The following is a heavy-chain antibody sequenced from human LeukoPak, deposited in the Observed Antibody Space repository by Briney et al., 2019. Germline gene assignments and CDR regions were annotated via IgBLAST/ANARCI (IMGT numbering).Heavy chain of an antibody. Sequence: GASVKVSCKASGYTFTSYGISWVRQAPGQGLEWMGWISAYNGNTNYAQKLQGRVTMTTDTSTSTAYMELRSLRSDDTAVYYCARDPLDADYYYYYMDVWGKGTTVTVSS. CDR2: ISAYNGNT. J-gene: IGHJ6*03. CDR1: GYTFTSYG. V-gene: IGHV1-18*01. CDR3: ARDPLDADYYYYYMDV. D-gene: IGHD1-1*01.